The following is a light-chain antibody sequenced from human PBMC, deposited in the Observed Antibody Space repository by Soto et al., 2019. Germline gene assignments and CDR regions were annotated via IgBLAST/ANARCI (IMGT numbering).Light chain of an antibody. CDR1: SSNIGNNA. V-gene: IGLV1-36*01. CDR2: YDD. J-gene: IGLJ2*01. Sequence: QSVLTQPPSVSEAPRQRVTISCSGSSSNIGNNAVNWYQQLPGKAPKLLIYYDDLLPSGVSDRFSGSKSGTSASLAISGLQYEDEAYYYCAAWDDSLNGVVFGGGTKLTVL. CDR3: AAWDDSLNGVV.